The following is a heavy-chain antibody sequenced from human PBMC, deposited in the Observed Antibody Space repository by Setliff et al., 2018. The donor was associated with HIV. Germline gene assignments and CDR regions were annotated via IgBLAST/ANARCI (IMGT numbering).Heavy chain of an antibody. CDR1: GGTFSSYA. CDR2: IIPILGIA. J-gene: IGHJ4*02. Sequence: GASVKVSCKASGGTFSSYAISWVRQAPGQGFEWMGGIIPILGIANYAQKFQGRVTITADESTSTAYMELSSLRSEDTAVYYCARDDLTADYYDSSGYSYWGQGTLVTVSS. D-gene: IGHD3-22*01. CDR3: ARDDLTADYYDSSGYSY. V-gene: IGHV1-69*10.